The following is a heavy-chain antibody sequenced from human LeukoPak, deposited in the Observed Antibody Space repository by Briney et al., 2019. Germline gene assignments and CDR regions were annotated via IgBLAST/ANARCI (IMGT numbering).Heavy chain of an antibody. D-gene: IGHD3-3*01. V-gene: IGHV1-18*01. CDR1: GYTFTSYG. J-gene: IGHJ3*02. Sequence: ASVKVSCKASGYTFTSYGISWVRQAPGQGLEWMGWISAYNGNTNYAQKLQGRVTMTTDTSTSTAYMELRSLRSDDTAVYYCARALRFLEWSSDAFDIWGQGTMVTVSS. CDR3: ARALRFLEWSSDAFDI. CDR2: ISAYNGNT.